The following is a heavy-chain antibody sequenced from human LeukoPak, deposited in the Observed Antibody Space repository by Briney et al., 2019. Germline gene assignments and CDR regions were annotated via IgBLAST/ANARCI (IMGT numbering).Heavy chain of an antibody. CDR1: GDSISSSSYY. V-gene: IGHV4-39*01. CDR3: ARKQDGYKIDY. Sequence: PSETLSLTCTVSGDSISSSSYYWGWIRQPPGKGLEWIGSIYYSGSTYYHPPLKSRVTISVDTSKNQFSLKLNSVTAADSAVYYCARKQDGYKIDYWGQGTLVTVSS. CDR2: IYYSGST. J-gene: IGHJ4*02. D-gene: IGHD5-24*01.